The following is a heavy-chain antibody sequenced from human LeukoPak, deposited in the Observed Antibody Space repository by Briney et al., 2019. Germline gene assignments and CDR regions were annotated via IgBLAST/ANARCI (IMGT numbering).Heavy chain of an antibody. Sequence: GGSLRLSCAASGFTFSSYAMSWVRQAPGKGLEWVSAISGSGGSTYYADSVKGRFTISRDNSKNSLYLQMNSLRAEDTAVYYCARDQSSGLSAFDIWGQGTMVTVSS. J-gene: IGHJ3*02. CDR1: GFTFSSYA. CDR3: ARDQSSGLSAFDI. D-gene: IGHD6-19*01. V-gene: IGHV3-23*01. CDR2: ISGSGGST.